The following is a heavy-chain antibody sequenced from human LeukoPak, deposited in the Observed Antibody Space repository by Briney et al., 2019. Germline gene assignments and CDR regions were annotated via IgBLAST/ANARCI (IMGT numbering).Heavy chain of an antibody. Sequence: PSETLSLTCTVSGGSISGSSYYWGWIRQPPGKGLGWIGSIYYSGSTYYNPSLKSRVTISVDTSKNQFSLKLSSVTAADTAVYYCARLFRYSSGWDFDYWGPGTLVTVSS. J-gene: IGHJ4*02. CDR1: GGSISGSSYY. D-gene: IGHD2-15*01. CDR2: IYYSGST. V-gene: IGHV4-39*01. CDR3: ARLFRYSSGWDFDY.